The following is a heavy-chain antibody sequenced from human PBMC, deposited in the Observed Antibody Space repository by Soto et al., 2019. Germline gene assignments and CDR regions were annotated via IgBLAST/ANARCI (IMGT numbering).Heavy chain of an antibody. V-gene: IGHV4-34*01. CDR2: MSHSGGT. CDR1: GGFVSSGSYY. Sequence: QVQLQQWGAGLLKPSETLSLTCAVYGGFVSSGSYYWSWIRQPPGKGLEWIGEMSHSGGTHFNPSLKSRVTISVDTSKNQSSLNIYSVTAADTALYYCAHVEPGTVTTVVDAFDIWGPGTMVTVSS. J-gene: IGHJ3*02. CDR3: AHVEPGTVTTVVDAFDI. D-gene: IGHD1-1*01.